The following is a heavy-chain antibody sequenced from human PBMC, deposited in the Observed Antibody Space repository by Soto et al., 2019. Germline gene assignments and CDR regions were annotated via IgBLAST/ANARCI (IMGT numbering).Heavy chain of an antibody. CDR1: GSSISSYY. J-gene: IGHJ4*02. Sequence: SETLSPTCTVLGSSISSYYWSWIRQPPGKGLEWIGYIYYSGSTNYNPSLKSRVTISVDTSKNQFSLKLNSMTAADTAVYYCARHNYGSGSTYFDYWGQGTLVTVS. CDR3: ARHNYGSGSTYFDY. CDR2: IYYSGST. D-gene: IGHD3-10*01. V-gene: IGHV4-59*08.